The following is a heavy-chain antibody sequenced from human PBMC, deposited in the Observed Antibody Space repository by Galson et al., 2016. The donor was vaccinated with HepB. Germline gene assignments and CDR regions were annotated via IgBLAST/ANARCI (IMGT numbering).Heavy chain of an antibody. CDR1: GFAFSRYA. J-gene: IGHJ4*02. V-gene: IGHV3-21*04. CDR2: VTSSSHYM. D-gene: IGHD2-2*01. CDR3: AKYVLPNRTRAFDS. Sequence: SLRLSCAASGFAFSRYAMDWVRQAPGKGLEWVSSVTSSSHYMFYADSVKGRFTISRDNARNTLYLHLHTLRAEDTAIYYCAKYVLPNRTRAFDSWGQGTLVTVSS.